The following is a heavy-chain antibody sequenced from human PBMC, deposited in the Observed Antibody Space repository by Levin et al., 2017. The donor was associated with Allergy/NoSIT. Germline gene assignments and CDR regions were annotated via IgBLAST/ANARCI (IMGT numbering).Heavy chain of an antibody. CDR1: GFTFSSYA. D-gene: IGHD5-12*01. CDR2: ISYDGSNK. Sequence: PGGSLRLSCAASGFTFSSYAMHWVRQAPGKGLEWVAVISYDGSNKYYADSVKGRFTISRDNSKNTLYLQMNSLRAEDTAVYYCARAFVDIVATYFDYWGQGTLVTVSS. J-gene: IGHJ4*02. V-gene: IGHV3-30-3*01. CDR3: ARAFVDIVATYFDY.